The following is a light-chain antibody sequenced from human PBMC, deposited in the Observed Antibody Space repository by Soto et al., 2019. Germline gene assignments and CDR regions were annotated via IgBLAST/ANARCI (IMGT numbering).Light chain of an antibody. CDR2: RNN. CDR1: SSNIGSKH. J-gene: IGLJ2*01. Sequence: QSVLTQPPSASGTPGQRVTIACSGNSSNIGSKHVFWYQQLPGSAPKLLLYRNNKWPSGVPDRFSGSKSGTSASLAISGLRSDDEADYYCATWDVTLSGPVFGGGTKLTVL. V-gene: IGLV1-47*01. CDR3: ATWDVTLSGPV.